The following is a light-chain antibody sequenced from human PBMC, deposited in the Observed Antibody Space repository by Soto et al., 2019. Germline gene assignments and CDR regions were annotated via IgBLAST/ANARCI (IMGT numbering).Light chain of an antibody. CDR3: QQYNNWPHT. CDR2: GVS. V-gene: IGKV3-15*01. CDR1: QSVSSK. J-gene: IGKJ2*01. Sequence: VMTQSPATLSVSPGERATLSCRASQSVSSKLAWFQQKPGQAPHLLIYGVSTRATGVPVRFSGSGSGTEFTLTVNSLQSEDFAVYYCQQYNNWPHTFGQGTKVDIK.